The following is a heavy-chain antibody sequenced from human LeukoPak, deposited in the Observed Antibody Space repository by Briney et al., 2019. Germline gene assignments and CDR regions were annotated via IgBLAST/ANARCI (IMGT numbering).Heavy chain of an antibody. D-gene: IGHD1-1*01. V-gene: IGHV3-33*01. CDR3: ARDDTGRFDP. Sequence: GGSLRLSCAASGFTFSSYGMHWVRQAPGKGLEWVTVIWYDGNTKHYADSVRGRFTISRDNSKNILYLQMNSLRAEDTAVYYCARDDTGRFDPWGQGALVTVSS. J-gene: IGHJ5*02. CDR1: GFTFSSYG. CDR2: IWYDGNTK.